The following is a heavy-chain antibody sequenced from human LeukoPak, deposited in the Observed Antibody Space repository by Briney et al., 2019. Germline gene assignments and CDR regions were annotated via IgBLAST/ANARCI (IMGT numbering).Heavy chain of an antibody. CDR3: ARGGFLEWSNDAFDI. J-gene: IGHJ3*02. CDR2: ISYDGSSK. Sequence: GESLRLSCAASGFTFSNYAILWVRQAPGKGLEWVAVISYDGSSKNFADSVKGRFTISRDNSKNTLYLQMNSLRVEDTAVYYCARGGFLEWSNDAFDIWGQGTMVTVSS. D-gene: IGHD3-3*01. CDR1: GFTFSNYA. V-gene: IGHV3-30-3*01.